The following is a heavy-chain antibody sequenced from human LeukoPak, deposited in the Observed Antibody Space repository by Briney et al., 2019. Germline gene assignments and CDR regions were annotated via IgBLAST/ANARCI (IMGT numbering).Heavy chain of an antibody. CDR2: INHSGST. Sequence: SETLSLTCAVYGGSFSGYYWSWIRQPPGKGLEWIGEINHSGSTNYNPSLKSRVTISVDTSKNQFSLKLSSVTAADTAVYYCARGVRSSGSRGIDYWGRGTLVTVSS. D-gene: IGHD6-25*01. CDR1: GGSFSGYY. J-gene: IGHJ4*02. V-gene: IGHV4-34*01. CDR3: ARGVRSSGSRGIDY.